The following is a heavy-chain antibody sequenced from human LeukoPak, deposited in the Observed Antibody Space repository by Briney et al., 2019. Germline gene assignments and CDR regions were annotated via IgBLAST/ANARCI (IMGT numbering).Heavy chain of an antibody. V-gene: IGHV5-51*01. CDR1: GGTFSSYA. J-gene: IGHJ5*02. CDR3: ARVTVPNNWFDP. D-gene: IGHD1-1*01. Sequence: KVSCKASGGTFSSYAISWVRQMPGKGLEWMGIIYPGDSDTRYSPSFQGQVTISADKSISTAYLQWSSLKASDTAMYYCARVTVPNNWFDPWGQGTLVTVSS. CDR2: IYPGDSDT.